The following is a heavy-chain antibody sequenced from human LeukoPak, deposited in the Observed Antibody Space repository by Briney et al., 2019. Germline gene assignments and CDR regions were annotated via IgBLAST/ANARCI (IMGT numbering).Heavy chain of an antibody. D-gene: IGHD3-10*01. CDR3: ANFYYGSGTDPSSVTY. CDR1: GFTFSSYE. Sequence: GGSLRLSCAASGFTFSSYEMNWVRQAPGKGLEWVAFIRNDGSNKYYADSVKGRFALSRDNSKNTLYLQMTSLRSEDTAVYYCANFYYGSGTDPSSVTYWGQGTLVTVSS. CDR2: IRNDGSNK. J-gene: IGHJ4*02. V-gene: IGHV3-30*09.